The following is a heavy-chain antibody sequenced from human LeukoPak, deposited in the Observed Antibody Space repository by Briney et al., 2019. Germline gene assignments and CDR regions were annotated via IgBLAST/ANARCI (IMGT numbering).Heavy chain of an antibody. J-gene: IGHJ4*02. CDR2: IYHSGST. CDR1: GVSISSGGYS. Sequence: SQTLSLTCAVSGVSISSGGYSWSWIRQPPEKGLEWIGYIYHSGSTYYNPSLKSRVTISVDRSKNQFSLKLSSVTAADTAVYYCARAPYYGDFPYYFDYWGQGTLVTVSS. CDR3: ARAPYYGDFPYYFDY. D-gene: IGHD4-17*01. V-gene: IGHV4-30-2*01.